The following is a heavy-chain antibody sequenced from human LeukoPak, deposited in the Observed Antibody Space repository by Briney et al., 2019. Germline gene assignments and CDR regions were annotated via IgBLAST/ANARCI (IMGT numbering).Heavy chain of an antibody. D-gene: IGHD1-26*01. CDR3: AKVSVGATTAGYYYYYMDV. CDR1: GFTFSSYA. V-gene: IGHV3-23*01. J-gene: IGHJ6*03. Sequence: GGSLRLSCAASGFTFSSYAMSWVRQAPGKGLEWVSAISGSGGSTYYADSVKGRFTISRDNSKNTLYLQMNSLRAEDTAVYYCAKVSVGATTAGYYYYYMDVWGKGTTVTVSS. CDR2: ISGSGGST.